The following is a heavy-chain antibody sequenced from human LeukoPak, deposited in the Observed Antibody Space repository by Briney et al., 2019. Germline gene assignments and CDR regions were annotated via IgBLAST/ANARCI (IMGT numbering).Heavy chain of an antibody. V-gene: IGHV3-23*01. Sequence: GXSLRLSCAPSGFYFESYAMSWVRQAPGKGLEWVSGVSGSGASTYYADSVKGRFTISRESSKKTIYMQVNRVRGEDTAVYYCARVYGSSNYYYDRYYYYMDVWGRGTTVTVSS. CDR3: ARVYGSSNYYYDRYYYYMDV. J-gene: IGHJ6*03. CDR1: GFYFESYA. CDR2: VSGSGAST. D-gene: IGHD3-22*01.